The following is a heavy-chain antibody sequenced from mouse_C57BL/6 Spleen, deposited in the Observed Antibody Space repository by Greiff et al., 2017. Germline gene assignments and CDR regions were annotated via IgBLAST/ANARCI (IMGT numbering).Heavy chain of an antibody. CDR1: GYTFTSYW. Sequence: QVQLQQPGAELVRPGTSVKLSCKASGYTFTSYWMHWVKQRPGQGLEWIGVIDPSDSYTNYNQKFKGQATLTVDTSSSTAYMQLSSLTSEDSAVYYCARKVAEDYGYFDVWGTGTTVTVSS. CDR3: ARKVAEDYGYFDV. V-gene: IGHV1-59*01. CDR2: IDPSDSYT. D-gene: IGHD1-1*02. J-gene: IGHJ1*03.